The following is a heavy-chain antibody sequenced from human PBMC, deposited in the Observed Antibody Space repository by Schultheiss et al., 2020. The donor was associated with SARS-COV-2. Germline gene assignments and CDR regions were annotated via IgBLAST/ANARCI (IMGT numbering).Heavy chain of an antibody. CDR3: ARDLSTYCGGDCYFPDY. V-gene: IGHV3-30*14. CDR2: ISYDGSNK. Sequence: GGSLRLSCAASGFTFSNYAMHWVRQAPGKGLEWVAVISYDGSNKYYADSVKGRFTISRDNSKNTLFLQMNSLRAEDTAVYYCARDLSTYCGGDCYFPDYWGQGTLVTVSS. D-gene: IGHD2-21*01. CDR1: GFTFSNYA. J-gene: IGHJ4*02.